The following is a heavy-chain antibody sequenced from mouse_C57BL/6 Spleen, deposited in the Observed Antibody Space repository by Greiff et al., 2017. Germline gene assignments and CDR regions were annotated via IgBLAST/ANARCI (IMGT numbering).Heavy chain of an antibody. CDR3: ARTRYYGSSP. CDR1: GYTFTDYN. V-gene: IGHV1-85*01. Sequence: QVQLQQSGPELVKPGASVKIPCKASGYTFTDYNMDWVKQRPGQGLEWIGWIYPRDGSTKYNEKFKGKATLTVDTSSSTAYMELHSLTSEDSAVYFCARTRYYGSSPWGQGTTLTVSS. D-gene: IGHD1-1*01. CDR2: IYPRDGST. J-gene: IGHJ2*01.